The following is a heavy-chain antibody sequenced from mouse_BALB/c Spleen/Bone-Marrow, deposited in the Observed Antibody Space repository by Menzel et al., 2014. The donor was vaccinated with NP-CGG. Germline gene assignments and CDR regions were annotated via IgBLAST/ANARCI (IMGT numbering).Heavy chain of an antibody. CDR3: TGDSGRLWFFDV. CDR1: GFTFSDAW. CDR2: IRTKADNHAT. Sequence: EVNVVESGGGLVQPGGSTKLSCAASGFTFSDAWMDWVRQSPEKGLEWVAEIRTKADNHATYYTESVEGRFTISRDDSKSGVYLQMSNLRAEDTGIYYCTGDSGRLWFFDVRGAGTAVTVSS. V-gene: IGHV6-6*01. J-gene: IGHJ1*01. D-gene: IGHD1-1*01.